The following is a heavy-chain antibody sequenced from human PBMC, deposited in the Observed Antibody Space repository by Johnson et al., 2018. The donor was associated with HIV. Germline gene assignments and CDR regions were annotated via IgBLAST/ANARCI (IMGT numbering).Heavy chain of an antibody. J-gene: IGHJ3*02. Sequence: VQLVESGGGVVRPGGSLRLSCAASGFTFDDYGMSWVRQAPGKGLEWVSVIYSGGSTYYADSVKGRFTISRDNAKNSLYLQMNSLRAADTAVYYCARGRIYGAFAFDIWGQGTMVTVSS. V-gene: IGHV3-20*04. CDR1: GFTFDDYG. CDR2: IYSGGST. D-gene: IGHD3-10*01. CDR3: ARGRIYGAFAFDI.